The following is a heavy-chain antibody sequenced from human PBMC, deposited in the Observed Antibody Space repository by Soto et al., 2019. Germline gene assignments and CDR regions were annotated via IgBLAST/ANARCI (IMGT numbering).Heavy chain of an antibody. D-gene: IGHD3-10*01. J-gene: IGHJ6*03. CDR2: INTDGSRT. Sequence: VQLVESGGGLVQPGGSLRLSCAASGFTFSSYWMHWVRQAPGKGLVWVSRINTDGSRTNYADSVKGRFTISSDNAKKTLFLQMNSLRAEDTAVYYCARTPTYYGLARDYYYYMDVWGKGTTVTVSS. CDR3: ARTPTYYGLARDYYYYMDV. V-gene: IGHV3-74*01. CDR1: GFTFSSYW.